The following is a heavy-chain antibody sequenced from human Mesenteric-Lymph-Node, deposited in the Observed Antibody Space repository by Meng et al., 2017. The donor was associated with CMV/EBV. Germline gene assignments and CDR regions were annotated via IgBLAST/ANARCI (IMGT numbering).Heavy chain of an antibody. CDR2: ISWNSGGK. V-gene: IGHV3-9*01. CDR3: AKATSIAVAGTKVSFDY. D-gene: IGHD6-19*01. CDR1: GFAFDDYA. Sequence: SLKISCAASGFAFDDYAMHWVRQTPGKGLEWVSGISWNSGGKTYADSVRGRFTISRDNAKNSLYLQMNSLRVEDTALYYCAKATSIAVAGTKVSFDYWGQGTLVTVSS. J-gene: IGHJ4*02.